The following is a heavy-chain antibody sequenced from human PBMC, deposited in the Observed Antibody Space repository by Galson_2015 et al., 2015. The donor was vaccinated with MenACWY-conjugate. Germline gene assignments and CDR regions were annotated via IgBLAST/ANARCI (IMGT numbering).Heavy chain of an antibody. CDR2: ISSSSSTI. CDR3: ARDVQDFMIAGYMDV. Sequence: SLRLSCAASGFTFSSYSMNWVRQAPGKGLEWVSYISSSSSTIYYADSVKGRFTISRDNAKNSLYLQMNSLRAEDTAVYYCARDVQDFMIAGYMDVWGKGTTVTVSS. J-gene: IGHJ6*03. CDR1: GFTFSSYS. D-gene: IGHD3-22*01. V-gene: IGHV3-48*01.